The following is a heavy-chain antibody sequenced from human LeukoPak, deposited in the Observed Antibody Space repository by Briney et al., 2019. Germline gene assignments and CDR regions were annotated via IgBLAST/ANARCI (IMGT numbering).Heavy chain of an antibody. J-gene: IGHJ3*02. CDR2: IYYSGST. D-gene: IGHD1-1*01. V-gene: IGHV4-59*08. CDR3: ARMSGGTFYDAFDI. CDR1: GGSISSYY. Sequence: SETLSLTCTVSGGSISSYYWSWIRQPPGKGLEWIGYIYYSGSTNYNPSLKSRVTISVDMSKNQFSLKLSSVTAADTAVYYCARMSGGTFYDAFDIWGQGTMVTVSS.